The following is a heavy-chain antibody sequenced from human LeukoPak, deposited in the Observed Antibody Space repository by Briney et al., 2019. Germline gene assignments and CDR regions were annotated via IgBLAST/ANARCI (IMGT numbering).Heavy chain of an antibody. CDR1: GFTFSRHW. CDR2: ISRGSSTR. V-gene: IGHV3-48*04. J-gene: IGHJ4*02. CDR3: TSKSDLYQTLYYFDS. D-gene: IGHD2-2*02. Sequence: PGGSLRLSCAASGFTFSRHWMNWVRQAPGKGLEWISFISRGSSTRNYADSVKGRFTISRDNAKSSLYLQMNSLRAEDTAVYYCTSKSDLYQTLYYFDSWGQGTLVTVSS.